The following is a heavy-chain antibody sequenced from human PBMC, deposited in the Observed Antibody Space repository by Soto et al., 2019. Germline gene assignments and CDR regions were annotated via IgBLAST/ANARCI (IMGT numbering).Heavy chain of an antibody. CDR1: GFIFSSYW. CDR2: IKEDGSEK. D-gene: IGHD6-6*01. J-gene: IGHJ4*02. CDR3: ARDLVNY. Sequence: EVQLLESGGGLVQPGGSLRLSCAASGFIFSSYWMSWVRQAPGKVLEWVALIKEDGSEKYYVESVKGRFSISSDNAKNSLILQMNSLRVEDTAIYYCARDLVNYWGQGTLVTVSS. V-gene: IGHV3-7*01.